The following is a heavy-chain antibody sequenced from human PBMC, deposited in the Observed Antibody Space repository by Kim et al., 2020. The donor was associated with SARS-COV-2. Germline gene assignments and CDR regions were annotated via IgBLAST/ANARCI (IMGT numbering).Heavy chain of an antibody. Sequence: YADSVKGRFTISRDNARNTLYLHMRNLTVEDTATYFCVRDLKWDADYWGQGTLVTVSS. D-gene: IGHD1-26*01. V-gene: IGHV3-74*01. CDR3: VRDLKWDADY. J-gene: IGHJ4*02.